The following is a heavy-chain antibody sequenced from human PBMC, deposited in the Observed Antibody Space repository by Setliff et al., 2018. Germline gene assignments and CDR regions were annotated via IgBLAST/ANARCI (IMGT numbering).Heavy chain of an antibody. Sequence: GASVKVSCKASGYTFTGYYIHWVRQAPGQGLEWMGWISAHNDNTNYARKLQGRVTMTRDTSITTVYMDLGRLRSDDTAVYYCVRSSAPQVVLAADFDFWGQGTPVTVSS. J-gene: IGHJ4*02. CDR3: VRSSAPQVVLAADFDF. CDR1: GYTFTGYY. D-gene: IGHD6-19*01. CDR2: ISAHNDNT. V-gene: IGHV1-2*02.